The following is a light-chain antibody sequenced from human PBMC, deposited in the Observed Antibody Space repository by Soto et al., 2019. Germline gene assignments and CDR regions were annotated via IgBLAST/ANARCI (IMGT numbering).Light chain of an antibody. CDR3: CSYAGSYTVV. CDR1: TSDVGGYYY. J-gene: IGLJ2*01. Sequence: QAVLTQPRSVSGSPGQSVTISCTGTTSDVGGYYYVSWYQQHPGKAPKLMIYDVSKRPSGVPDRFSGSKSGNTASLTISGLQAEDEADYYCCSYAGSYTVVFGGGTKLTVL. CDR2: DVS. V-gene: IGLV2-11*01.